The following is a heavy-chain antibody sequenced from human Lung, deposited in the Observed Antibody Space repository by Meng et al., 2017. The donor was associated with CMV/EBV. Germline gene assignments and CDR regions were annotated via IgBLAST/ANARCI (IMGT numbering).Heavy chain of an antibody. CDR1: GFTFDDYA. Sequence: GGSLRLSCAASGFTFDDYAMHWVRQAPGKGLEWVSGISWNSGSIGYADSVKGRFTISRDNAKNSLYLQMNSLRAEDTALYYCAKESSGSDYWGQGTLVTVSS. CDR2: ISWNSGSI. D-gene: IGHD6-19*01. V-gene: IGHV3-9*01. CDR3: AKESSGSDY. J-gene: IGHJ4*02.